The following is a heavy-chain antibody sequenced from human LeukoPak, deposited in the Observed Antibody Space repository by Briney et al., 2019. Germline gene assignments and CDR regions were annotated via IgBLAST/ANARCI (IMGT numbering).Heavy chain of an antibody. D-gene: IGHD3-22*01. J-gene: IGHJ6*02. CDR3: AIRGYYDTTYAYDYHAMDV. Sequence: GGSLRFSCVASGFTFNIYSMNWVRQAPGKGLEWVSYISGSSRTIYYADSVKGRFTISRDNAKNSLHLQINSLRDEDTAVYYCAIRGYYDTTYAYDYHAMDVWGQGTAVTVSS. V-gene: IGHV3-48*02. CDR1: GFTFNIYS. CDR2: ISGSSRTI.